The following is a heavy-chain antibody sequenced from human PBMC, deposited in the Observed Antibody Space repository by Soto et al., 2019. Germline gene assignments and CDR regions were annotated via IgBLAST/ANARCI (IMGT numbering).Heavy chain of an antibody. V-gene: IGHV4-38-2*01. J-gene: IGHJ4*02. CDR1: VHSISSGFYY. D-gene: IGHD5-18*01. CDR3: ARYGYSYSERFFDY. CDR2: IYHTEST. Sequence: SETLSLTCAFSVHSISSGFYYCGWFRQPPGKGLEWIGSIYHTESTYYNPSLKSRVTMSVDTSKNQLSLKLSSMTAADTAVYFCARYGYSYSERFFDYWGQGTRVTVSS.